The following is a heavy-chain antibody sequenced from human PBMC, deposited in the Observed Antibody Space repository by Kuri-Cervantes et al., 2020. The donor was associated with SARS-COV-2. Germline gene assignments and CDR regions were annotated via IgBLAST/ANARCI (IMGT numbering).Heavy chain of an antibody. CDR2: IYYSGST. J-gene: IGHJ4*02. Sequence: SETLSLTCTVSGGSISSYYWSWIRQPPGKGLEWIGYIYYSGSTNYNPPLKSRVTISVDTSKNQFSLKLSSVTAADTAVYYCARGTGSYYDFWSGSNFDYWGQGTLVTVSS. D-gene: IGHD3-3*01. CDR1: GGSISSYY. V-gene: IGHV4-59*12. CDR3: ARGTGSYYDFWSGSNFDY.